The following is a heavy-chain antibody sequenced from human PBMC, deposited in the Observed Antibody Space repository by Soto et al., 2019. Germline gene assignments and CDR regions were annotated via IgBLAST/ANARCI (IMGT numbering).Heavy chain of an antibody. V-gene: IGHV5-10-1*01. CDR2: IDPSDSYT. CDR1: VCSFTSYW. Sequence: PGESLKISCKGYVCSFTSYWISWVRQMPGKGLEWMGRIDPSDSYTNYSPSFQGHVTISADKSISTAYLQWSSLKASDTAMYYCARQRSYSSSHGMDVWGQGTTVTVSS. CDR3: ARQRSYSSSHGMDV. D-gene: IGHD6-6*01. J-gene: IGHJ6*02.